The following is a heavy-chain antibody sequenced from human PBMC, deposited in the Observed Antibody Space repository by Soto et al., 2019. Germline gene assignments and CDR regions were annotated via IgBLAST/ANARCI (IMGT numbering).Heavy chain of an antibody. J-gene: IGHJ6*02. CDR1: GYTFTSYG. CDR3: ARDRAWGPPITIFLGGMDV. CDR2: ISAYNGNT. Sequence: QVQLVQSGAEVKKPGASVKVSCKASGYTFTSYGISWVRQAPGQGREWMGWISAYNGNTNYAQKLQGRVTMTTDTSTSTAYMELRSLRSDDTAVYYCARDRAWGPPITIFLGGMDVWGQGTTVTVSS. D-gene: IGHD3-3*01. V-gene: IGHV1-18*01.